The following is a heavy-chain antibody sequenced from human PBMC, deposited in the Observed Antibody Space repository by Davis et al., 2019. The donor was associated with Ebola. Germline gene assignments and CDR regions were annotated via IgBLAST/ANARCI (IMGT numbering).Heavy chain of an antibody. V-gene: IGHV3-30*02. D-gene: IGHD3-3*01. Sequence: GESLKISCAASGFTFSSYGMHWVRQAPGKGLEWVAVIWYDGSKKYYADSVKGRFTISRDNSKNTLYLQMNSLRAEDTAVYYCAKDPTSRDFWSGYYPYYFDYWGQGTLVTVSS. CDR3: AKDPTSRDFWSGYYPYYFDY. CDR2: IWYDGSKK. J-gene: IGHJ4*02. CDR1: GFTFSSYG.